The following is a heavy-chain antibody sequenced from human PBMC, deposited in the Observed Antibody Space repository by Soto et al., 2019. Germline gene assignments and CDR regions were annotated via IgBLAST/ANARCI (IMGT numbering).Heavy chain of an antibody. CDR3: ARSPGWRGFIAAAGTSEYFQH. V-gene: IGHV1-18*01. J-gene: IGHJ1*01. Sequence: QVQLVQSGAEVKKPGASVKVSCKASGYTFTSYGISWVRQAPGQGLEWMGWISAYNGNTNYAQKLQGRDTMTTDTSTSTAYMELRSLRSDDTAVYYCARSPGWRGFIAAAGTSEYFQHWGQGTLVTVSS. D-gene: IGHD6-13*01. CDR2: ISAYNGNT. CDR1: GYTFTSYG.